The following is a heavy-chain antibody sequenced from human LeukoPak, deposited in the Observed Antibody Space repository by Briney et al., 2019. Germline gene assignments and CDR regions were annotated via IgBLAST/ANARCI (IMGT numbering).Heavy chain of an antibody. CDR2: INSDGSRT. CDR1: GFTLSSYW. Sequence: PGGSLRLSCAASGFTLSSYWMHWVRQAPGKGLLWVSRINSDGSRTTYADSVKGRFTISRENAKNTLYLQMNSLRAEDTAVYYCARHSSGWAFDYWGQGTLVTVSS. CDR3: ARHSSGWAFDY. V-gene: IGHV3-74*01. D-gene: IGHD6-19*01. J-gene: IGHJ4*02.